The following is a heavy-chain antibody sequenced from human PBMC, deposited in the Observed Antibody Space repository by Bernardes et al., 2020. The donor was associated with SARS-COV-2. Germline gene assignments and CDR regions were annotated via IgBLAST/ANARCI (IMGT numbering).Heavy chain of an antibody. CDR1: GGSFSGYH. V-gene: IGHV4-34*12. J-gene: IGHJ4*02. D-gene: IGHD1-26*01. CDR2: VIHSGST. Sequence: TLSLTCGVNGGSFSGYHWSWIRQSPGKGLEWIGEVIHSGSTNYNPSLKSRVTISVDTSKNQLSLKLSSVTAADTAVYYCTYSGSSYPDYWGQGTLVTVSS. CDR3: TYSGSSYPDY.